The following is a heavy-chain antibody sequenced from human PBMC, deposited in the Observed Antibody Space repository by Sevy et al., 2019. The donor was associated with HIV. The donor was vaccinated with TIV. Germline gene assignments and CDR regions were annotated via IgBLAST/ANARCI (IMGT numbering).Heavy chain of an antibody. V-gene: IGHV1-2*02. Sequence: AAVKVSCKASGYIFSDYHIHWACQAPGQRLEWMGWINGKSRDTEYAEAFQGRVTMSRDTSISTAYMELTRLQSYDTAVYYCAKVRVCWSAFFDHWGQGTSVFVSS. CDR3: AKVRVCWSAFFDH. CDR2: INGKSRDT. CDR1: GYIFSDYH. D-gene: IGHD3-3*01. J-gene: IGHJ4*02.